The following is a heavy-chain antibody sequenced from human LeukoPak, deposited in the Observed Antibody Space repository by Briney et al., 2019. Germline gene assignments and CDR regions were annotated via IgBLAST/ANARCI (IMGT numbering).Heavy chain of an antibody. CDR2: IYYSGST. J-gene: IGHJ4*02. CDR1: GGSISSYY. Sequence: SETLSLTCTVSGGSISSYYWSWIRQPPGKGLEWIGYIYYSGSTNYNPSLKSRVTISVDTSKNQFSLKLSPVTAADTAVYYCARSTRGYSYPHWGQGTLVTVSS. CDR3: ARSTRGYSYPH. D-gene: IGHD5-18*01. V-gene: IGHV4-59*01.